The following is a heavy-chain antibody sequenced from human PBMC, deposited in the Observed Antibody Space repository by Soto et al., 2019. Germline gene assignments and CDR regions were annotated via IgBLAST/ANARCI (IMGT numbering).Heavy chain of an antibody. CDR1: GYTFTGYY. Sequence: AASVKVSCKASGYTFTGYYMHWVRQAPGQGLEWMGWINPNSGGTNYAQKFQGRVTMTRDTSISTAYMELSRLRSDDTAVYYCARGGVVITKGGDYYYGMDVWGQGTTVTVSS. CDR2: INPNSGGT. J-gene: IGHJ6*02. V-gene: IGHV1-2*02. CDR3: ARGGVVITKGGDYYYGMDV. D-gene: IGHD3-22*01.